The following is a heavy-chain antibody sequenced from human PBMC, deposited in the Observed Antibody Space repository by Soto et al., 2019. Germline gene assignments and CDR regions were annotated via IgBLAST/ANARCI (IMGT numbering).Heavy chain of an antibody. CDR3: AKDAVEARWDLPSFGMDV. CDR1: GFTFSAYY. V-gene: IGHV3-30*18. Sequence: QVQLVESGGGVVQPGTSLRLSCAASGFTFSAYYMHWVRQAPGKGLEWVSVISYDGRKKYYADSVKGRFTISRDNSRNTLHLQMNSLRPEDTGVYYCAKDAVEARWDLPSFGMDVWGQGTTVTASS. J-gene: IGHJ6*02. D-gene: IGHD1-26*01. CDR2: ISYDGRKK.